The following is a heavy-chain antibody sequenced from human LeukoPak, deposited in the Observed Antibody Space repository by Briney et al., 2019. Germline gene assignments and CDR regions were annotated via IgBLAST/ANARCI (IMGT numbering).Heavy chain of an antibody. CDR1: GYTFTSYY. CDR3: ARDRIRLWPRYYFDY. Sequence: GASVNVSCKASGYTFTSYYMHWVRQAPGQGLEWMGIINPSGGSTSYAQKFQGRVTMTRDTSTSTVYMELSSLRSEDTAVYYCARDRIRLWPRYYFDYWGQGTLVTVSS. V-gene: IGHV1-46*01. CDR2: INPSGGST. J-gene: IGHJ4*02. D-gene: IGHD5-18*01.